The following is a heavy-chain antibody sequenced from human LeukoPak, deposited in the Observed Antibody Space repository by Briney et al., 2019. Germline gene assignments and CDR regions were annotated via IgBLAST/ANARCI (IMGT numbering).Heavy chain of an antibody. CDR3: ARHARVGATYFDY. J-gene: IGHJ4*02. Sequence: SETLSLTCAVYGGSFSGYYWSWIRQPPGKGLEWIGEINHSGSTNYNPSPKSRVTISVDTSKNQFSLKLSSVTAADTAVYYCARHARVGATYFDYWGQGTLVTASS. CDR2: INHSGST. D-gene: IGHD1-26*01. V-gene: IGHV4-34*01. CDR1: GGSFSGYY.